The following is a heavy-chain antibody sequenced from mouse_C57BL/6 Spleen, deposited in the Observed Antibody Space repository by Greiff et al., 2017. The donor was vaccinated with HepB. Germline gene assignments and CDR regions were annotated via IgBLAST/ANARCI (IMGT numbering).Heavy chain of an antibody. V-gene: IGHV5-17*01. CDR2: ISSGSSTI. J-gene: IGHJ4*01. CDR1: GFTFSDYG. D-gene: IGHD1-1*01. Sequence: EVQLVESGGGLVKPGGSLKLSCEASGFTFSDYGMHWVRQAPEKGLEWVAYISSGSSTIYYADTVKGRFTISRDNAKNTLFLQMTSLRSEDTAMYYCARNYYYGSGDAMDYWGQGTSVTVSS. CDR3: ARNYYYGSGDAMDY.